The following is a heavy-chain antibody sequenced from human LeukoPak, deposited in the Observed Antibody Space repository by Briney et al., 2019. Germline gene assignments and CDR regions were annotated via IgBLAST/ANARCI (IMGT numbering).Heavy chain of an antibody. D-gene: IGHD3-10*01. Sequence: GGSLRLSCAASGFTFSSYEMNWVRQAPGKGLEWVANIKQDGSEKYYVDSVKGRFTISRDNAKNSLYLQLNSLRAEDTAVYYCARDGFGEILDVWGKGTTVTVSS. CDR3: ARDGFGEILDV. J-gene: IGHJ6*04. CDR2: IKQDGSEK. V-gene: IGHV3-7*01. CDR1: GFTFSSYE.